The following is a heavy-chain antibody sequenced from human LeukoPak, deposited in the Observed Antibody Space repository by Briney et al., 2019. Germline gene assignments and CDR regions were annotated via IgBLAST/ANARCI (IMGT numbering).Heavy chain of an antibody. CDR3: ARSSLVAARGSLFQH. V-gene: IGHV4-34*01. Sequence: SETLSLTCAVYGGSFSGYYWSWIRQPPGKGLEWIGEINHSGSTNYNPSLKSRVTISVDTSKNQFSLKLSSVTAADTAVYYCARSSLVAARGSLFQHWGQGTLVTVS. D-gene: IGHD2-15*01. J-gene: IGHJ1*01. CDR1: GGSFSGYY. CDR2: INHSGST.